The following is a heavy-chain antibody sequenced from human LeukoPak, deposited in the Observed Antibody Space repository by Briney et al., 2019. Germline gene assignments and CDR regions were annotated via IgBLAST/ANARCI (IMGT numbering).Heavy chain of an antibody. CDR3: ARDAPPLLGSSSRGYFDY. V-gene: IGHV1-46*01. CDR2: INTSGGGT. CDR1: GYTFTSYY. Sequence: ASVKVSCKASGYTFTSYYTHWVRQAPGQGLEWMGLINTSGGGTSYAQRFQGRVTMTRDTSTTTVYMELSSLRSEDTAVYYCARDAPPLLGSSSRGYFDYWGQGTLVTVSS. J-gene: IGHJ4*02. D-gene: IGHD1-26*01.